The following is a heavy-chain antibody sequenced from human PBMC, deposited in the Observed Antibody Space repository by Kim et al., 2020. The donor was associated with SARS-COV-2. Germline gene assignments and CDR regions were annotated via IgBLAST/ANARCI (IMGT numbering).Heavy chain of an antibody. Sequence: VKGRFTISRDNSKNTLYLQMNSLRAEDTAVYYCVPSWGKNYYGSGRQLDYWGQGTLVTVSS. J-gene: IGHJ4*02. V-gene: IGHV3-23*01. D-gene: IGHD3-10*01. CDR3: VPSWGKNYYGSGRQLDY.